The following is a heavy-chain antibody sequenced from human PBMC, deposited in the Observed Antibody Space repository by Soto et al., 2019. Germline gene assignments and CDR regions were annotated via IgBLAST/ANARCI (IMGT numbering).Heavy chain of an antibody. CDR1: GFTFSLNA. D-gene: IGHD2-2*01. Sequence: QVQLVESGGGVVQPGRSLRLSCAASGFTFSLNAMHWVRQAPGKGLEWVAVISYDGRNKFYADSVKGRFTISRDNFKNTLYLQMSSLKSEDTAVYYCARDRYSAAVATYLDYWGQGALVTVSS. CDR2: ISYDGRNK. J-gene: IGHJ4*02. V-gene: IGHV3-30*15. CDR3: ARDRYSAAVATYLDY.